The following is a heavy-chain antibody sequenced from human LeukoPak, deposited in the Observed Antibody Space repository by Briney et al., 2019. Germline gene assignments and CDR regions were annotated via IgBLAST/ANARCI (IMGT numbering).Heavy chain of an antibody. J-gene: IGHJ3*02. CDR3: ARDLTPDAFDI. CDR2: IYSGGST. Sequence: GGSLRLSCAASGFTVSGNYMTWVRQAPGKGLEWVSVIYSGGSTDYADSVKGRFTISRDNSKNTLYLQMNTLRAEDTAVYYCARDLTPDAFDIWGQGTTVTVSS. V-gene: IGHV3-53*01. CDR1: GFTVSGNY. D-gene: IGHD4-23*01.